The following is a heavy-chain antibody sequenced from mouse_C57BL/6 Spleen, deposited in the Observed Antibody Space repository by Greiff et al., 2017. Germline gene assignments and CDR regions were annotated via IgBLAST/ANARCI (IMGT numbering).Heavy chain of an antibody. CDR1: GFTFSSYA. D-gene: IGHD1-1*01. Sequence: EVQGVESGGGLVKPGGSLKLSCAASGFTFSSYAMSWVRQTPEKRLEWVATISDGGSYTYYPDNVKGRFTISRDNAKNNLYLQMSHLKSEDTAMYYCARDNAVVADNWGYGTTRTV. CDR2: ISDGGSYT. V-gene: IGHV5-4*01. J-gene: IGHJ2*01. CDR3: ARDNAVVADN.